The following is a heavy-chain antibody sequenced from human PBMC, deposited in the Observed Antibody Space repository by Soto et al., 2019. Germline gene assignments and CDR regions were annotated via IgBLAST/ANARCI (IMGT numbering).Heavy chain of an antibody. CDR1: GGSINNGDYY. V-gene: IGHV4-39*01. Sequence: PSQTLSLTCTVSGGSINNGDYYWSWIRQPPGKGLEWIGSIDYSGSTYYNPSLKSRVTISVDASKNQFSLKVSSGTAADTAVYYCARRRTSYGMDVWGQGTTVPVSS. J-gene: IGHJ6*02. CDR3: ARRRTSYGMDV. CDR2: IDYSGST.